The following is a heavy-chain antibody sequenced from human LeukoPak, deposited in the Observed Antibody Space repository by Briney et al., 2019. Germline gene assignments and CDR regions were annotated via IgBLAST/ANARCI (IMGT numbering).Heavy chain of an antibody. J-gene: IGHJ5*02. Sequence: GESLKISCKGSGYSFTSYWIGWVRQMPGKGLEWMGIIYPGDSDTRYSPSFQGQVTISADKSISTAYLQWSSLKASDTAMYYCARRGYSGYDLRRNNWFDPWGQGTLVTVSS. CDR3: ARRGYSGYDLRRNNWFDP. D-gene: IGHD5-12*01. V-gene: IGHV5-51*01. CDR2: IYPGDSDT. CDR1: GYSFTSYW.